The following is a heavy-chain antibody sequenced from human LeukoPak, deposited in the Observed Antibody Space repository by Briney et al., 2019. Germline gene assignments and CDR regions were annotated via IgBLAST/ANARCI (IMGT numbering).Heavy chain of an antibody. CDR2: ISTGSSLI. Sequence: AESLRLSCAASGFTFSSYSMNWVRQAPGKGLEWVSSISTGSSLIYYADSVKGRFTISRDIAKNSLYLQMNSLRAEDTAVYYCARTDYYDKSIDYWGQGTLVTVSS. CDR3: ARTDYYDKSIDY. D-gene: IGHD3-22*01. J-gene: IGHJ4*02. CDR1: GFTFSSYS. V-gene: IGHV3-21*01.